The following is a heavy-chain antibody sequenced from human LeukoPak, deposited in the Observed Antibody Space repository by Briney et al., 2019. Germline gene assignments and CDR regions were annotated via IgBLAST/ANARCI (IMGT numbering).Heavy chain of an antibody. CDR1: GGSISSSSYY. CDR3: ARRGGTTRYNWFDP. D-gene: IGHD1-7*01. J-gene: IGHJ5*02. Sequence: PSETLSLTCTVSGGSISSSSYYWGWIRQPPGKGLEWIGSIYYSGSTYYNPSLKSRVTISVDTSKNQFSLKLSSVTAADTAVYYCARRGGTTRYNWFDPWGQGTLVTVSS. CDR2: IYYSGST. V-gene: IGHV4-39*01.